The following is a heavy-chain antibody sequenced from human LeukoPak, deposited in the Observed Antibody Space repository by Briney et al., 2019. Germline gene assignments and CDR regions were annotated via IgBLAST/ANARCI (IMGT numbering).Heavy chain of an antibody. CDR3: AKGRGTMVRDIDY. D-gene: IGHD3-10*01. Sequence: GGSLRLSCAGSGFTFRNYNMNWVRQAPGKGLEWASGISWNSGSIGYADSVKGRFTISRDNAKNSLYLQMNSLRAEDTALYYCAKGRGTMVRDIDYWGQGTLVTVSS. V-gene: IGHV3-9*01. CDR2: ISWNSGSI. J-gene: IGHJ4*02. CDR1: GFTFRNYN.